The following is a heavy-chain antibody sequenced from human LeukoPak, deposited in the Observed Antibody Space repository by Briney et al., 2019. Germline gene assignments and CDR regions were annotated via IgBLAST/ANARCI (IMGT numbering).Heavy chain of an antibody. CDR2: ISAYNGNT. D-gene: IGHD4-17*01. CDR3: ARDHRDDYGDYGLVGDWYFDL. Sequence: ASVKVSCKASGYTFTSYGISWVRQAPGQALERMGWISAYNGNTNYAQKLQGRVTMTTDTSTSTAYMELRSLRSDDTAVYYCARDHRDDYGDYGLVGDWYFDLWGRGTLVTVSS. V-gene: IGHV1-18*01. CDR1: GYTFTSYG. J-gene: IGHJ2*01.